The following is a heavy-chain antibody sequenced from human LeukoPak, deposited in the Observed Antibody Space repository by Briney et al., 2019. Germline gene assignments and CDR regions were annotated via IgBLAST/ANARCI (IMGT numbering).Heavy chain of an antibody. CDR3: ARRREHNYDILTGYYRSHYYYYMDV. CDR1: GGSISSSSYY. Sequence: SETLSLTCTVSGGSISSSSYYWGWIRQPPGKGLEWIGSIYYSGSTYYNPSLKSRVTISVDTSKNQFSLKLSSVTAADTAVYYCARRREHNYDILTGYYRSHYYYYMDVWGKGTTVTISS. J-gene: IGHJ6*03. V-gene: IGHV4-39*01. CDR2: IYYSGST. D-gene: IGHD3-9*01.